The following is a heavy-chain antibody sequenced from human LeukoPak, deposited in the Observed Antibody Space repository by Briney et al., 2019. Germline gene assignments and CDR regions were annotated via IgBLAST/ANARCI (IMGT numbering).Heavy chain of an antibody. CDR1: GFTVSSNY. J-gene: IGHJ5*02. CDR2: IYSGGST. Sequence: GGSLRLSCAASGFTVSSNYMSWVRQAPGKGLEWVSVIYSGGSTYYADSVKGRFTISRDNSKNTLYLQMNSLRAEDTAVYHCAREGQQLGNWFDPWGQGTLVTVSS. CDR3: AREGQQLGNWFDP. V-gene: IGHV3-66*01. D-gene: IGHD6-13*01.